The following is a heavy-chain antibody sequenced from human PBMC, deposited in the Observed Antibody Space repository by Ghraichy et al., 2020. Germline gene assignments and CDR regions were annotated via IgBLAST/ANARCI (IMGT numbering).Heavy chain of an antibody. V-gene: IGHV4-59*01. CDR3: ARIYYGSGSYYLDY. D-gene: IGHD3-10*01. Sequence: SETLSLTCTVSGGSISSYYWSWIRQPPGKGLEWIGYIYYSGSTNYNPSLKSRVTISVDTSKNQFSLKLSSVTAADTAVYYCARIYYGSGSYYLDYWGQGTLVTVSS. CDR2: IYYSGST. J-gene: IGHJ4*02. CDR1: GGSISSYY.